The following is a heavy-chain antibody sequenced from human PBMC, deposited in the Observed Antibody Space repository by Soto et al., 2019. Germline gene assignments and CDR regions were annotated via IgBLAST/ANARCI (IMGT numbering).Heavy chain of an antibody. CDR2: ISSSSSTI. D-gene: IGHD2-2*01. V-gene: IGHV3-48*02. J-gene: IGHJ4*02. Sequence: GGSLRLSCAASGFTFSSYSMNWVRQAPGKGLEWVSYISSSSSTIYYADSVKGRFTISRDNAKNSLYLQMNSLRDEDTAVYYCARDCSSTSCYSSFDYWGQGTLVTVSS. CDR3: ARDCSSTSCYSSFDY. CDR1: GFTFSSYS.